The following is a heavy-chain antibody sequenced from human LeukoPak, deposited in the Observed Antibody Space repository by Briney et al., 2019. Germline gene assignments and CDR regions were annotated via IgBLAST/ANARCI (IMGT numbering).Heavy chain of an antibody. Sequence: SETLSLTCTVSGYSISSGYYWGWIRQPPGKGLEWIGSIYHSGSTYYNPSLKSRVTISVDTSKNQFSLKLSSVTAADTAVYYCARVGATGWFDPWGQGTLVTVSS. D-gene: IGHD3-16*01. CDR1: GYSISSGYY. V-gene: IGHV4-38-2*02. CDR2: IYHSGST. CDR3: ARVGATGWFDP. J-gene: IGHJ5*02.